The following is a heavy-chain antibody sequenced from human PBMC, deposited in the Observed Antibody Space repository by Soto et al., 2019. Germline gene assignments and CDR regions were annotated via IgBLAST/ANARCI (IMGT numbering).Heavy chain of an antibody. CDR2: IIPIFGTA. CDR1: GGTFSSYA. Sequence: GASVKVSCKASGGTFSSYAISWVRQAPGQGLEWMGGIIPIFGTANYAQKFQGRVTITADESTSTAYMELSSLRSEDTAVYHCAGPPELTRIYYYYGMDVWGQGTTVTVSS. D-gene: IGHD1-7*01. V-gene: IGHV1-69*13. J-gene: IGHJ6*02. CDR3: AGPPELTRIYYYYGMDV.